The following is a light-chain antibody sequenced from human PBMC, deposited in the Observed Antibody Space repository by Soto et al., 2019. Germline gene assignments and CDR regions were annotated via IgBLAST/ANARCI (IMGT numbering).Light chain of an antibody. CDR3: MQALQTPWT. Sequence: VMTQSPLSLPVTPGEPASISCRSSQSLLHNNGYNYLDWFLQKPGQSPQLLIYLGSNRASGVPDRCSGSGSGTDFTLKISRVEAEDVGVYYCMQALQTPWTFGQGTMVEIK. V-gene: IGKV2-28*01. CDR2: LGS. CDR1: QSLLHNNGYNY. J-gene: IGKJ1*01.